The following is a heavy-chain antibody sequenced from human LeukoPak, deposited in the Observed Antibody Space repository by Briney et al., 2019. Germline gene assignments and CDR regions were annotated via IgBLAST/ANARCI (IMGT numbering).Heavy chain of an antibody. CDR2: ISAYNGNT. CDR1: GYTFTSYG. CDR3: AKDGPHYDFWSGDYNWFDP. D-gene: IGHD3-3*01. V-gene: IGHV1-18*01. Sequence: ASVKVSCKASGYTFTSYGISWVRQAPGQGLEWMGWISAYNGNTNYAQKLQGRVTMTTDTSTSTAYMELRSLRSDDTAVYYCAKDGPHYDFWSGDYNWFDPWGQGTLVTVSS. J-gene: IGHJ5*02.